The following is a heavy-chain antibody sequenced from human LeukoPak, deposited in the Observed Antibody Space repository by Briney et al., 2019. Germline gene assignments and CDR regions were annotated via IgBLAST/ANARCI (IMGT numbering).Heavy chain of an antibody. V-gene: IGHV1-18*01. J-gene: IGHJ1*01. D-gene: IGHD2/OR15-2a*01. CDR2: ITSRTADT. Sequence: GGSVNDTLLASGYTLEDYGSNWVGPAPGQGLEGMGWITSRTADTNYAQKFQGRVTMPKDTSTNTAYLELRSLTAGDTALYYCARVYRPPSRNESTFYYERWGPGTLVTVSS. CDR3: ARVYRPPSRNESTFYYER. CDR1: GYTLEDYG.